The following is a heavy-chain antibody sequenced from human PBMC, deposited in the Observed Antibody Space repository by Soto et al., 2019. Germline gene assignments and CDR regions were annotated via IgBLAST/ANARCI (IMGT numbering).Heavy chain of an antibody. CDR2: IWYDGSNK. Sequence: QEQLVESGGGVVQPGRSLRLSCAPSGFTFSSFGMHWVRQAPGKGLEWVAVIWYDGSNKYYADSVKGRYTISRDNSKNTLYLQMNSLRAEDTAVYYCVRDVNPNIAAQSYMDVWGKGTTVTVSS. J-gene: IGHJ6*03. D-gene: IGHD6-6*01. CDR1: GFTFSSFG. CDR3: VRDVNPNIAAQSYMDV. V-gene: IGHV3-33*01.